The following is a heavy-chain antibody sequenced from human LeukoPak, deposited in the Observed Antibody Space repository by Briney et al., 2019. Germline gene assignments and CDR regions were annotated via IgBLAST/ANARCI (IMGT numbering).Heavy chain of an antibody. CDR1: GFTFSSYA. CDR3: ARDGPYDNPFDY. V-gene: IGHV3-66*01. CDR2: IYSGGST. Sequence: GGSLRLSCAASGFTFSSYAMSWVRQAPGKGLEWVSAIYSGGSTFYANSVKGRFTISRDDSQNTLFLQMNSLRAEDTAMYYCARDGPYDNPFDYWGQGTLVTVSS. J-gene: IGHJ4*02. D-gene: IGHD3-22*01.